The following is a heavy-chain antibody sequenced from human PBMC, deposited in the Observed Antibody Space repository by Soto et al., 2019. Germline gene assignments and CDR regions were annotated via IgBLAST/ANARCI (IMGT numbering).Heavy chain of an antibody. CDR3: AQNGNLDS. CDR1: GFTFSSYA. Sequence: GGSLRLSCAASGFTFSSYAMSWVRQAPGKGLEWVSYISNTGGRTYYADSVKGRFTISRDNSKNTVYLQMNSLRGDETAVYYCAQNGNLDSWGQGTLVTVSS. J-gene: IGHJ4*02. D-gene: IGHD1-1*01. V-gene: IGHV3-23*01. CDR2: ISNTGGRT.